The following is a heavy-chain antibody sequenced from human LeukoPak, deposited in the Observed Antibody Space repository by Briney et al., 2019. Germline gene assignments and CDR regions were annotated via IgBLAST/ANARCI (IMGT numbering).Heavy chain of an antibody. CDR3: ARVSSGWSMYYFDY. CDR2: IYTSGST. J-gene: IGHJ4*02. D-gene: IGHD6-19*01. V-gene: IGHV4-4*07. Sequence: PSETLSLTCTVSGGSISSYYWSWIRQPAGKGLEWIGRIYTSGSTDYNPSLKSRVTMSVDTSKNQFSLKLSSVTAADTAVYYCARVSSGWSMYYFDYWGQGTLVTVSS. CDR1: GGSISSYY.